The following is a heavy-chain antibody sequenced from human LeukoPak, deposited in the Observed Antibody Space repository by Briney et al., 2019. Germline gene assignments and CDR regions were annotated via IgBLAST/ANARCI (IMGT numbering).Heavy chain of an antibody. J-gene: IGHJ4*02. Sequence: GGSLRLSCAASGFTFSSYAMHWVRQAPGKGLEWVAVISYDGSNKYYADSVKGRFTISRDNSKNTLYLQMNSLRAEDTAVYYCARSWRREMAFDYWGQGTLITVSS. CDR3: ARSWRREMAFDY. CDR2: ISYDGSNK. V-gene: IGHV3-30-3*01. CDR1: GFTFSSYA. D-gene: IGHD5-24*01.